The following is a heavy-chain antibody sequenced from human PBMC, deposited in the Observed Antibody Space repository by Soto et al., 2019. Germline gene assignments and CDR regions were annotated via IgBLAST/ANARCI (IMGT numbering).Heavy chain of an antibody. CDR2: INPSGGST. Sequence: QVRLVQSGAEVKKPGASVKVSCKASGYTFTSYYMHWVRQAPGQGLEWMGIINPSGGSTSYAQKFQGRVTMTRDTSTSTVYMELSSLGSEDTAVYYCARWGGAYGDYFYYFDYWGQGTLVTVSS. V-gene: IGHV1-46*03. CDR3: ARWGGAYGDYFYYFDY. J-gene: IGHJ4*02. D-gene: IGHD4-17*01. CDR1: GYTFTSYY.